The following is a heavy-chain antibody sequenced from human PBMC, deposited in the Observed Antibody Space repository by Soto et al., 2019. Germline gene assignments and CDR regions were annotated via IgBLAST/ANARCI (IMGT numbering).Heavy chain of an antibody. Sequence: GESLKISCKGSGYSFASYWITWVRQMPGKGLEWMGRIDPSDSYTNYSPSFRGHVTISADKSISTAYLQWSSLKASDNTIYYCTSSHPKGHYYDSSGYYDGIDVWGQGTRATV. CDR3: TSSHPKGHYYDSSGYYDGIDV. CDR2: IDPSDSYT. J-gene: IGHJ6*02. V-gene: IGHV5-10-1*01. D-gene: IGHD3-22*01. CDR1: GYSFASYW.